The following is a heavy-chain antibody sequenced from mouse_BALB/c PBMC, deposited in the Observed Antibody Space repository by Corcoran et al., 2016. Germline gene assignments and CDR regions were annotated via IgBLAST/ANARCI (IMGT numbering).Heavy chain of an antibody. Sequence: DVQLQESGPGLVKPSQSLSLTCSVTGYSITSGYYWNWIRQFPGNKLEWMGYISYDGSNNYNPSLKNRISITRDTSKNQFFLKLNSVTTEDTATYYCARVRYGNYWYCDVWGAGTTVTVSS. CDR1: GYSITSGYY. V-gene: IGHV3-6*02. D-gene: IGHD2-10*02. CDR2: ISYDGSN. CDR3: ARVRYGNYWYCDV. J-gene: IGHJ1*01.